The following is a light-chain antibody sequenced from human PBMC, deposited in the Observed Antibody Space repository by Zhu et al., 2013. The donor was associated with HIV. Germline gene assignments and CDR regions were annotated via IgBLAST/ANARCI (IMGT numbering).Light chain of an antibody. CDR1: QSVSSSY. CDR2: AAS. Sequence: EIVLTQSPGTLSLSPGERATLSCRASQSVSSSYLAWYQQKPGQAPRLLIYAASSRATGIPDRFSGSGSGTDFTLTINRLEPEDVAVYYCQQYGSSPPYSFGQGTKLEIK. J-gene: IGKJ2*03. V-gene: IGKV3-20*01. CDR3: QQYGSSPPYS.